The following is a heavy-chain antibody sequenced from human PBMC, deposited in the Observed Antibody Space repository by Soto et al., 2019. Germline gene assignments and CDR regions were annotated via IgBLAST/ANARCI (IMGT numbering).Heavy chain of an antibody. J-gene: IGHJ4*02. D-gene: IGHD2-2*01. CDR3: AKGYCSSTNCYVDY. CDR2: ISWNSGII. CDR1: GFTFDDYA. Sequence: EVQLVESGGGLVQPGRSLRLSCAASGFTFDDYAMHWVRQAPGKGLEWVSGISWNSGIIGYADSVKGRFTISRDNAKNSLYLQISSLRAEDTALYYCAKGYCSSTNCYVDYWGRGTLVTVSS. V-gene: IGHV3-9*01.